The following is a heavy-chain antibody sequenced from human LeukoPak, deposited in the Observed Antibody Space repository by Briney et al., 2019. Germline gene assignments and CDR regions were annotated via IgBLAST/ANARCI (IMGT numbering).Heavy chain of an antibody. D-gene: IGHD6-6*01. Sequence: GGSLRLSCAASGFTFSSYSMHWVRQAPGKGLEWVAVIWYGGSNKYYADPVKGRFTISRDNSKNTLYLQMNSLRAEDTAVYYCAKEHSTSSSFDYWGQGTLVTVSS. CDR3: AKEHSTSSSFDY. CDR1: GFTFSSYS. J-gene: IGHJ4*02. V-gene: IGHV3-30*02. CDR2: IWYGGSNK.